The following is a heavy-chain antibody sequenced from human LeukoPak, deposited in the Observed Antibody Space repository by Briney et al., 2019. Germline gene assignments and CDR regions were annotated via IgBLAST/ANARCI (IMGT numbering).Heavy chain of an antibody. CDR3: AREKTACGGDCYDS. D-gene: IGHD2-21*01. CDR1: GFTFSSYE. Sequence: GGSLRLSCAASGFTFSSYEMNWVRQAPGKGLEWVSYISSSGTPIHYADSVKGRFTISRDNAKNSLFLQVNSLRAEDTAVYYCAREKTACGGDCYDSWGQGTLVTVCS. CDR2: ISSSGTPI. J-gene: IGHJ4*02. V-gene: IGHV3-48*03.